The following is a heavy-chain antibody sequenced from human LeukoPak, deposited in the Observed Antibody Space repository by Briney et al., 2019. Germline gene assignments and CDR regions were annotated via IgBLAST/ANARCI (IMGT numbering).Heavy chain of an antibody. CDR2: ISGSGSSI. D-gene: IGHD1-1*01. CDR3: TRGGYGYYGMDV. J-gene: IGHJ6*02. CDR1: GFTFSSYS. V-gene: IGHV3-48*02. Sequence: GGSLRLSCAASGFTFSSYSMNWARQAPGKGLEWVSYISGSGSSIFYADSVKGRFTLSRDNAKNSLYLQMTSLRDEDTAVSYCTRGGYGYYGMDVWGQGTTVTVSS.